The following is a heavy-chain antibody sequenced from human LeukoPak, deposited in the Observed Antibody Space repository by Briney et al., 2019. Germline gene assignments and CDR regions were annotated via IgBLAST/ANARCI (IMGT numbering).Heavy chain of an antibody. CDR3: GRGGDMYYFDY. J-gene: IGHJ4*02. Sequence: SEPLSLTCTVSGYSISSGYYWGWIRQPPGKGLEWIGSIYHSGSTYYNPSLKSRVTISVDTSKNQFSLKLSSVTAADTAVYYCGRGGDMYYFDYWGQGTLVTVSS. D-gene: IGHD2-15*01. CDR1: GYSISSGYY. V-gene: IGHV4-38-2*02. CDR2: IYHSGST.